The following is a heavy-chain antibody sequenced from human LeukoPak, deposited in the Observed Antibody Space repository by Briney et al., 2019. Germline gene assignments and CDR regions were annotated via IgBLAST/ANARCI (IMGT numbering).Heavy chain of an antibody. CDR1: GFTFGSHA. V-gene: IGHV3-23*01. J-gene: IGHJ3*02. Sequence: GGSLRLSCAASGFTFGSHAMGWVRQPPGKGLERVSVISGNGDNTYYADSVKGRFTISRDNSKNTLSLLLNSLRAEDTAIYYCAKDYRGSGYFFDIWGQGTMVTVSS. CDR3: AKDYRGSGYFFDI. D-gene: IGHD3-3*01. CDR2: ISGNGDNT.